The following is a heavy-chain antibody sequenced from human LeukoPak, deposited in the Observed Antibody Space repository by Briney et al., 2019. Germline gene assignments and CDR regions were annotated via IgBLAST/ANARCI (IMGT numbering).Heavy chain of an antibody. Sequence: PSETLSLTCTVSGDSIRTDGSYWAWIRQPPGKGLEWIGSIYIDGITHYNSSLQSRVTLSIDTSKNHFSLRLTSVTAADTAVFYCARLFTRAWEYRYGMDVWGQGTAVTASS. CDR3: ARLFTRAWEYRYGMDV. D-gene: IGHD1-26*01. CDR1: GDSIRTDGSY. V-gene: IGHV4-39*02. J-gene: IGHJ6*02. CDR2: IYIDGIT.